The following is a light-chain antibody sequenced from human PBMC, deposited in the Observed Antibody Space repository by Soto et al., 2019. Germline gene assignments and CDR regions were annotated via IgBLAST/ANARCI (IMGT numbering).Light chain of an antibody. CDR3: QQYGSSPTLT. J-gene: IGKJ4*01. Sequence: EIVLTQSPGTLSLSPGERATLSCRASHSVSSSHLARYQQKPGQAPRLLIYGASSRATGIPDRFSGSGSGTDFTLTISRLEPEDFAGYDCQQYGSSPTLTVGGGTKVEIK. V-gene: IGKV3-20*01. CDR1: HSVSSSH. CDR2: GAS.